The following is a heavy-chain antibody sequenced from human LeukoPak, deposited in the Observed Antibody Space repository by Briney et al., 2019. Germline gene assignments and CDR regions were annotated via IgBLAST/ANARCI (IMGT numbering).Heavy chain of an antibody. J-gene: IGHJ3*02. CDR2: IYYSGST. V-gene: IGHV4-59*01. Sequence: SETLSLTCTVSGGSISSYYWSWSRQPPGKGLEWIGYIYYSGSTNYNPSLKSRVTISVDTSKNQFSLRLSSVTAADTAVYYCARGYYDSSGYLDDAFDIWGQGTMVTVSS. D-gene: IGHD3-22*01. CDR3: ARGYYDSSGYLDDAFDI. CDR1: GGSISSYY.